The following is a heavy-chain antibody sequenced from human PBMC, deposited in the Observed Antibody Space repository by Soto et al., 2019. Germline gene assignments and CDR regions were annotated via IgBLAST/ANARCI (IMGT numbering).Heavy chain of an antibody. D-gene: IGHD3-10*01. V-gene: IGHV1-8*01. J-gene: IGHJ5*02. CDR1: GYTFTSYD. Sequence: ASVKVSCQASGYTFTSYDINWVRQSTGQGLEWMGCMTPNSGTTGYAQKFQGRVTMTRNASISTAYMELSSLRSEETAVYYCGREEADRGYNWFDPWAQGTLVTASS. CDR2: MTPNSGTT. CDR3: GREEADRGYNWFDP.